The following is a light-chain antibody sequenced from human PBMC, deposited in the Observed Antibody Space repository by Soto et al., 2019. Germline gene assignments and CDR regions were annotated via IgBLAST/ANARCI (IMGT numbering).Light chain of an antibody. J-gene: IGKJ1*01. CDR1: QSVLYSSNTKNY. CDR3: QQYYTTPRT. CDR2: WAS. Sequence: DIVMTQAPDSLAVSLGERATINCKSSQSVLYSSNTKNYLAWLQQQPGQPPKVLIYWASTRESGVPDRFSGSGSGTDFTLTISSLQAEDVAVYYCQQYYTTPRTFGQGTKVEIK. V-gene: IGKV4-1*01.